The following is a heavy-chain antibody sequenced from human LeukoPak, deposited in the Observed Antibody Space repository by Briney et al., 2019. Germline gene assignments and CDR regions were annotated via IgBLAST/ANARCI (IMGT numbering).Heavy chain of an antibody. J-gene: IGHJ6*02. CDR3: ARARWSLYGMDV. D-gene: IGHD4-23*01. Sequence: PRGSLRLSCAASGFTFSDYWMTWVRQAPGRGLEWVASIEQDGTAKFYVDSVKGRFTISRDNAKNSLYLQMNSLRADDTAVYYCARARWSLYGMDVWGQGTTVTVSS. V-gene: IGHV3-7*04. CDR2: IEQDGTAK. CDR1: GFTFSDYW.